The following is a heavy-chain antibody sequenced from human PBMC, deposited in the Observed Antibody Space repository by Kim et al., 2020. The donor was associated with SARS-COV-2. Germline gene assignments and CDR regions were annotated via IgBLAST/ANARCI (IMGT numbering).Heavy chain of an antibody. J-gene: IGHJ6*01. Sequence: SETLSLTCTVSGGSISSSSYYWGWIRQPPGKGLEWIGSIYHTGSTSYNPSLKSRVTISVDTSKNQFSLKLTSVTAADTAVYYCARRVALGSGNYMGMDVWGQGTTVTVSS. D-gene: IGHD3-10*01. CDR2: IYHTGST. CDR1: GGSISSSSYY. CDR3: ARRVALGSGNYMGMDV. V-gene: IGHV4-39*07.